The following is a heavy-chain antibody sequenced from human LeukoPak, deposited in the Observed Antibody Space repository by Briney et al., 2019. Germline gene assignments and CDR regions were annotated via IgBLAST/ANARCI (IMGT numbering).Heavy chain of an antibody. D-gene: IGHD1-26*01. V-gene: IGHV3-21*01. CDR3: AKDLRGGALIVRDAFDI. CDR2: ISSSSSYI. Sequence: NXXRXXXGXGLEWXSXISSSSSYIYYADSVKGRFTISRDNAKNSLYLQMNSLRAEDTAVYYCAKDLRGGALIVRDAFDIWGQGTMVTVSS. J-gene: IGHJ3*02.